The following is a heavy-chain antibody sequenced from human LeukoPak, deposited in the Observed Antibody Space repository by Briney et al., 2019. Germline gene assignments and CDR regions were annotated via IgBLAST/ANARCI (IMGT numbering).Heavy chain of an antibody. CDR2: ISYDGSNK. V-gene: IGHV3-30*18. J-gene: IGHJ3*02. CDR3: AKERDAFDI. Sequence: GGSLRLSCAASGLTFSSHGMHWVRQAPGKGLEWVAVISYDGSNKYYADSVKGRFTISRDNSKNTLYLQMNSLRAEDTAVYYCAKERDAFDIWGQGTMVTVSS. CDR1: GLTFSSHG.